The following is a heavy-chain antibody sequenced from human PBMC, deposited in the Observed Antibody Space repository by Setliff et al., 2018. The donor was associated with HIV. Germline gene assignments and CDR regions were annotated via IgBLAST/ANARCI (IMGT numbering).Heavy chain of an antibody. Sequence: PSETLSLTCTVSGASISSFYWSWIRQPPGKGLDWIGYIYYSGSTNYNPSLKSRVTISLDTSKNQFSLRLTSVTAADTAVYYCARVRSYGSAYDAFDVWGPGTMVTVSS. D-gene: IGHD3-10*01. CDR3: ARVRSYGSAYDAFDV. CDR1: GASISSFY. J-gene: IGHJ3*01. CDR2: IYYSGST. V-gene: IGHV4-59*08.